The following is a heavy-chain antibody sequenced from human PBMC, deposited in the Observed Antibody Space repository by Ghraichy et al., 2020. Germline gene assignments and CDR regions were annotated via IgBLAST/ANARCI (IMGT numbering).Heavy chain of an antibody. D-gene: IGHD3-22*01. J-gene: IGHJ4*02. CDR1: GFTFSSYS. CDR2: ISSSSSYI. CDR3: ARDPLYYDSSGYEDY. V-gene: IGHV3-21*01. Sequence: GGSLRLSCAASGFTFSSYSMNWVRQAPGKGLEWVSSISSSSSYIYYADSVKGRFTNSRDNAKNSLYLQMNSLRAEDTAVYYCARDPLYYDSSGYEDYWGQGTLVTVSS.